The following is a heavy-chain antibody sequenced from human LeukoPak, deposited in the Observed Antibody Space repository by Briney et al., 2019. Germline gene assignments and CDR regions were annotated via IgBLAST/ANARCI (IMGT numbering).Heavy chain of an antibody. J-gene: IGHJ4*02. Sequence: AGGSLRLSCAASGFTSSSYSMNWVRQAPGKGLEWISYISSTSTTVLYADSVKGRFTISRDNAKNSLDLQMNSLRAEDTAVYYCARDRVTYTTSVDPLDYWGQGTLVTVSS. V-gene: IGHV3-48*01. CDR3: ARDRVTYTTSVDPLDY. D-gene: IGHD2-2*02. CDR1: GFTSSSYS. CDR2: ISSTSTTV.